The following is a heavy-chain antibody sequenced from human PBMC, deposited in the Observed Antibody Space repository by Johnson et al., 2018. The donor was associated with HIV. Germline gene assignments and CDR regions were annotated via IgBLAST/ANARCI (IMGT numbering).Heavy chain of an antibody. V-gene: IGHV3-20*04. CDR3: AREAGSGSYSPWRPDAFDI. CDR1: GFTFDDYG. J-gene: IGHJ3*02. CDR2: INWNGGST. D-gene: IGHD3-10*01. Sequence: VQLVESGGGVVQPGRSLRLSCAASGFTFDDYGMSWVRQAPGKGLEWVSGINWNGGSTGYADSVTGRFTISRDNAKNSLYLQMNRLRAEDTALYYCAREAGSGSYSPWRPDAFDIWGQGTMVTVSS.